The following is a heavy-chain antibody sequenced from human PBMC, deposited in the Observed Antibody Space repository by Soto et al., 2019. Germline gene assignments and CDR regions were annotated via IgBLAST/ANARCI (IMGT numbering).Heavy chain of an antibody. CDR1: GFTFDDYT. D-gene: IGHD3-3*01. J-gene: IGHJ4*02. CDR3: AKDIVKDFWSRSFDY. V-gene: IGHV3-43*01. Sequence: EVQLVESGGVVVQPGGSLRLSCAASGFTFDDYTMHWVRQAPGKGLEWVSLISWDGGSTYYADSVKGRFTISRDNSKNSLYLQMNSLRTEDTALYYCAKDIVKDFWSRSFDYWGQGTLVTVSS. CDR2: ISWDGGST.